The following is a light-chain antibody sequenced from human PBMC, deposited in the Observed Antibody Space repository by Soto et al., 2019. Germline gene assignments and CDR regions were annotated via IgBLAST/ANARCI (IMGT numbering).Light chain of an antibody. CDR2: GAS. V-gene: IGKV3-15*01. Sequence: ERVMTQSPATLSVSPGERATLSCRANQRITSHLAWYQQKPGQAPRLLIYGASARANGIPARFSGSGSGTEFTLTISGLQPEDFAVYYCQQYNNWPYTFGPGTKLQIK. CDR3: QQYNNWPYT. J-gene: IGKJ2*01. CDR1: QRITSH.